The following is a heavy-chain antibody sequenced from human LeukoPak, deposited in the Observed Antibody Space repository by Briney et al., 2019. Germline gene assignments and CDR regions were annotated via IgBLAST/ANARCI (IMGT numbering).Heavy chain of an antibody. D-gene: IGHD3-10*01. CDR2: IRYDGSNK. CDR3: AKGPYGSGSYRFDY. V-gene: IGHV3-30*02. CDR1: AFTFSSYG. Sequence: PGGSLRLSCAASAFTFSSYGMHWVRQAPGKGLEWAAFIRYDGSNKYYADSVKGRFTISRDNSKNTLYLQMNSLRAEDTAVYYCAKGPYGSGSYRFDYWGQGTLVTVSS. J-gene: IGHJ4*02.